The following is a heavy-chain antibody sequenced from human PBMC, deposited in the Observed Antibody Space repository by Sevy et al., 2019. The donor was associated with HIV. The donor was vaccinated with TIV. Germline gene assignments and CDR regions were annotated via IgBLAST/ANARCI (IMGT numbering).Heavy chain of an antibody. CDR2: FKSKIHGGTT. CDR1: GFIFGDYG. J-gene: IGHJ4*02. CDR3: TRWSGSQSIFDY. V-gene: IGHV3-49*04. Sequence: GGSLRLSCTASGFIFGDYGMSWVRHAPGKGLEWIAFFKSKIHGGTTENAASVKGRFTISRDDSKNIVYLQMSNPKTEDTAVYYCTRWSGSQSIFDYWGQGTLVTVSS. D-gene: IGHD1-26*01.